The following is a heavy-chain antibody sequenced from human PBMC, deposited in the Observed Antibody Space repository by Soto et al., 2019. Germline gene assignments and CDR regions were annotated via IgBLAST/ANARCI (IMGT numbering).Heavy chain of an antibody. J-gene: IGHJ4*02. CDR3: ARDRVDYDSSGYYSG. V-gene: IGHV1-69*06. CDR1: GGTFSSYA. Sequence: QVQLVQSGAEVKKPGSSVKVSCKASGGTFSSYAISWVRQAPGQGLEWMGGIIPIFGTANYAQKFQGRVTITADKPTSTAYKELSSLRSEDTAVYYCARDRVDYDSSGYYSGWGQGTLVTVSS. D-gene: IGHD3-22*01. CDR2: IIPIFGTA.